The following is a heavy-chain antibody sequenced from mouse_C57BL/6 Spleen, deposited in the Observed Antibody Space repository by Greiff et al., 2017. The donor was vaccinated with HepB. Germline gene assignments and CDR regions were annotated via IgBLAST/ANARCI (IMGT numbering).Heavy chain of an antibody. V-gene: IGHV1-69*01. J-gene: IGHJ4*01. CDR1: GYTFTSYW. D-gene: IGHD2-5*01. CDR3: ARYHYSNHYAMDY. Sequence: VKLQQPGAELVMPGASVKLSCKASGYTFTSYWMHWVKQRPGQGLEWIGEIDPSDSYTNYNQKFKGKSTLTVDKSSSTAYMQLSSLKSEDSAVYYCARYHYSNHYAMDYWGQGTSVTVSS. CDR2: IDPSDSYT.